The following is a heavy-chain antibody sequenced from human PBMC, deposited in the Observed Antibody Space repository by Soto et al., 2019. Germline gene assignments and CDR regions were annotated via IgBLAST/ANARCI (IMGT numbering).Heavy chain of an antibody. D-gene: IGHD2-21*02. Sequence: GGSLRLSCAASGFTFSSYSMNWVRQAPGKGLEWVSYISSSSSTIYYADSVKGRFTISRDNAKNSLYLQMNSLRDEDTAVYYWANDDCGGDCSDAFDIWGQGTMVTGSS. J-gene: IGHJ3*02. CDR1: GFTFSSYS. V-gene: IGHV3-48*02. CDR3: ANDDCGGDCSDAFDI. CDR2: ISSSSSTI.